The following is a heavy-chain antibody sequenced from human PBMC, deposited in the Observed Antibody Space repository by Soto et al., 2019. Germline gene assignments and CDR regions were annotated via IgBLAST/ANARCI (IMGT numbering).Heavy chain of an antibody. D-gene: IGHD3-10*01. V-gene: IGHV1-18*01. CDR1: GYSFTSYA. Sequence: QVQLVQSGAEVKKPGASVKVSCKASGYSFTSYAISWVRQAPGQGLEWMGWISAYNGNTNYAQNLQGRVTMTTNTATSTAYVELRSVSSDDTAVYYCARHRHYYGSGFYHPFDYWGQGTLVTVSS. CDR2: ISAYNGNT. CDR3: ARHRHYYGSGFYHPFDY. J-gene: IGHJ4*02.